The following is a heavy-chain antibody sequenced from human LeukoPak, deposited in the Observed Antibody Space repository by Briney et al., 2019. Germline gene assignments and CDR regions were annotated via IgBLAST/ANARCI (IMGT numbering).Heavy chain of an antibody. CDR3: ARDRYGGNSPFDY. CDR2: IYYSGST. Sequence: PSETLSLTCTVSGGSISSYYWSWIRQPPGKGLEWIGYIYYSGSTNYNPSLKSRVTISVDTSKNQFSLKLSSVTAADTAVYYCARDRYGGNSPFDYWGQGTLATVSS. CDR1: GGSISSYY. V-gene: IGHV4-59*01. J-gene: IGHJ4*02. D-gene: IGHD4-23*01.